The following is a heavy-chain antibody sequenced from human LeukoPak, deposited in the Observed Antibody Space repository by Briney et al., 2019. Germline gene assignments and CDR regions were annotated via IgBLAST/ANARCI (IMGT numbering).Heavy chain of an antibody. Sequence: SETLSLTCTVSGGSISYHRWTWIRQPPGGGLEWIGYAQDGGYTSGNRSLKSRVTVSVDTATNQVSLMLTSVTPADTAVYYCARAYCTNGVCYYFDYWGQGTLVTVSS. J-gene: IGHJ4*02. CDR2: AQDGGYT. V-gene: IGHV4-59*11. CDR1: GGSISYHR. CDR3: ARAYCTNGVCYYFDY. D-gene: IGHD2-8*01.